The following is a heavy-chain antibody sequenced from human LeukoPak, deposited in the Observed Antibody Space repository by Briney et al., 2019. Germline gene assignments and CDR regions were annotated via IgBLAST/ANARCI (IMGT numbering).Heavy chain of an antibody. CDR2: LSPDGSSA. CDR1: RLIFIPYW. Sequence: GWSVPLSRVCCRLIFIPYWMHGVRQPGSRGLAWVSRLSPDGSSAIYADSVKGRFTVSRDNAKNTLYLQMNSLRAEDTAVYYCTRSPSLGGNYWGFDYWGQGTLVTVSS. V-gene: IGHV3-74*01. CDR3: TRSPSLGGNYWGFDY. D-gene: IGHD1-26*01. J-gene: IGHJ4*02.